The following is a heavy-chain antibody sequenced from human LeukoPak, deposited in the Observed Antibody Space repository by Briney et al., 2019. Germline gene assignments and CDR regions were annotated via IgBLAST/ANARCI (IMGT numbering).Heavy chain of an antibody. CDR3: ANANAVTGRFYYYYGMDV. CDR2: ISGNGGAT. V-gene: IGHV3-23*01. J-gene: IGHJ6*02. CDR1: GFTFNTYA. D-gene: IGHD6-19*01. Sequence: PGGSLRLSCAASGFTFNTYAMIWVRQAPGKGLEWVSVISGNGGATYYADSVKGRFTISRDNSKNTLYPQMNSLRAEDTAIYYCANANAVTGRFYYYYGMDVWGQGTTVTVSS.